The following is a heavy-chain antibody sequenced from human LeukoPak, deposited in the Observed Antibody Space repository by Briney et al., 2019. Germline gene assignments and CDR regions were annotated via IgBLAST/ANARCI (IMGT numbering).Heavy chain of an antibody. J-gene: IGHJ4*02. D-gene: IGHD6-19*01. CDR2: ISWNSGTI. V-gene: IGHV3-9*01. Sequence: GGSLRLSCAGSGFIFNNYAMHWVRQPPGKGLEWVSGISWNSGTIDYADSVRGRFTISRDNAKSSLYLQMDSLRVGDTAFYYCAKDNRRHYTSGPNPDSLHWGQGALVTASS. CDR1: GFIFNNYA. CDR3: AKDNRRHYTSGPNPDSLH.